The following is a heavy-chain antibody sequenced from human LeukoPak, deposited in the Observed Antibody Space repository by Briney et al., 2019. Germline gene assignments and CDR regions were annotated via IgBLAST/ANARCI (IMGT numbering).Heavy chain of an antibody. CDR1: GGSISSYY. CDR3: ARARARGRYCSSTSCSNGYNWFDP. J-gene: IGHJ5*02. Sequence: SSETLSLTCTVSGGSISSYYWSWIRQPPGKGLEWIGEINHSGSTNYNPSLKSRVTISVDTSKNQFSLKLSSVTAADTAVYYCARARARGRYCSSTSCSNGYNWFDPWGQGTLVTVSS. D-gene: IGHD2-2*01. V-gene: IGHV4-34*01. CDR2: INHSGST.